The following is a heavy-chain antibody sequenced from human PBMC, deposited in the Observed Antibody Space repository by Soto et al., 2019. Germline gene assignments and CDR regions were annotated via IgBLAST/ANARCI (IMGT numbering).Heavy chain of an antibody. Sequence: PGWSLRLSFAASVFAFSNYDMNCFRQAPGKCLEWVSYIRLRGSTIYYADSVKGRFTISRDDAKNSLYLQMDSLRADDTAVYYCARESFSASPNFFDYWGQGTLVTAPQ. CDR2: IRLRGSTI. CDR3: ARESFSASPNFFDY. CDR1: VFAFSNYD. V-gene: IGHV3-48*03. D-gene: IGHD3-3*02. J-gene: IGHJ4*02.